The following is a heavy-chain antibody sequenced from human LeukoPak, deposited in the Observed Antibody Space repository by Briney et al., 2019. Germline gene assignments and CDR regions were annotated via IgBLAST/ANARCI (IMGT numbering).Heavy chain of an antibody. J-gene: IGHJ1*01. D-gene: IGHD3-22*01. CDR2: ISGGGGRT. Sequence: PGGSLRLSCAASGFTFSSYVMSWVRQAPGKGLEWVSDISGGGGRTYYADSVKGRFTISRDNSKNTLYLQMHSLRAEDTAVYYCAKVLTHYSDSSGYYPFGYFQHWGQGTLVTVSS. CDR3: AKVLTHYSDSSGYYPFGYFQH. CDR1: GFTFSSYV. V-gene: IGHV3-23*01.